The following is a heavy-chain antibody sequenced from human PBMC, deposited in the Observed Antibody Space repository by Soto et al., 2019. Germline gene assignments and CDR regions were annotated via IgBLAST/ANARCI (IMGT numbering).Heavy chain of an antibody. V-gene: IGHV1-46*01. D-gene: IGHD4-4*01. CDR3: AGDPDSHYNDSHASSYP. CDR2: INPGGGST. J-gene: IGHJ5*02. Sequence: GLEWMGIINPGGGSTSYAQKFQGRVTISADKFTGTAYMELTGLRSDDTAVYYCAGDPDSHYNDSHASSYPWGQGTLVTVSS.